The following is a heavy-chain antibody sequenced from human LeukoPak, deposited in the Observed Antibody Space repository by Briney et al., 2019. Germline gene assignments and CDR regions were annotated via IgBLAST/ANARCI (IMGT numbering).Heavy chain of an antibody. CDR3: ARHVEVYSSGLYY. CDR2: ISNTGST. Sequence: SETLSLTCTVSGXSISSGSYWWGWIRQPPGKGLEWISSISNTGSTYYNPSLKSRVIISVDMSKNQFSLQLSSVTAADTAVYYCARHVEVYSSGLYYWGQGTLVTVSS. V-gene: IGHV4-39*01. CDR1: GXSISSGSYW. J-gene: IGHJ4*02. D-gene: IGHD6-19*01.